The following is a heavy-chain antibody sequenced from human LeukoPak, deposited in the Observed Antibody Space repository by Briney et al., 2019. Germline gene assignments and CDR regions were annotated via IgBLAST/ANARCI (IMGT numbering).Heavy chain of an antibody. J-gene: IGHJ6*04. CDR2: IYSGGST. V-gene: IGHV3-66*01. CDR3: AREGPRWLTDYYGMDV. D-gene: IGHD5-24*01. CDR1: GFTVSSNY. Sequence: GGSLRLSCAASGFTVSSNYMSWVRQAPGKGLEWVPVIYSGGSTYYADSVKGRFTISRDNSKNTLYLQMNSLRAEDTAVYYCAREGPRWLTDYYGMDVWGKGTTVTVSS.